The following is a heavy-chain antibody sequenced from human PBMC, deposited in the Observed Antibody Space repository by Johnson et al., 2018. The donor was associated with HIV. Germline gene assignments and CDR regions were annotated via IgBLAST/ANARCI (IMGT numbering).Heavy chain of an antibody. Sequence: QVQLVESGGVVVQPGGSLRLSCAASGFTFSSYAMHWVRQAPGKGLEWVAVISYDGSNKYYADSVKGRFTISRDNSKNTLYLQMNSLRAEDTAVYYCARGIGSSWPLDAFDIWGQGTMVTVSS. D-gene: IGHD6-13*01. CDR1: GFTFSSYA. J-gene: IGHJ3*02. CDR3: ARGIGSSWPLDAFDI. CDR2: ISYDGSNK. V-gene: IGHV3-30-3*01.